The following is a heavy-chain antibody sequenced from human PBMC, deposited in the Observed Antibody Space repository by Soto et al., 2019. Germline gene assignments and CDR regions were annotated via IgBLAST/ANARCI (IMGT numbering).Heavy chain of an antibody. Sequence: SESLSLTCAVYGGSFSGYYRSWIRQPPGKGLEWIGEINHSGSTNYNPSLKSRVTISVDTSKNQFSLKLSSVTAADTAVYYCARGVVSYDIEYQSEVPSTGRKNWFDPWGQGTLVTVSS. CDR1: GGSFSGYY. D-gene: IGHD3-9*01. V-gene: IGHV4-34*01. J-gene: IGHJ5*02. CDR2: INHSGST. CDR3: ARGVVSYDIEYQSEVPSTGRKNWFDP.